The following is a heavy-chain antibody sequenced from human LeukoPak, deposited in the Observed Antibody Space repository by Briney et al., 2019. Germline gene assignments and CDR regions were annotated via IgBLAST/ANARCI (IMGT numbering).Heavy chain of an antibody. D-gene: IGHD3-9*01. CDR3: AKVRYFDWLLYYFDY. Sequence: GGSLRLSCAASGFTLSSYAMSWVRQAPGKGLEWVSAISGSGGSTYYADSVKGRFTISRDNSKNTLYLQMNSLRAEDTAVYYCAKVRYFDWLLYYFDYWGQGTLVTVSS. CDR1: GFTLSSYA. J-gene: IGHJ4*02. V-gene: IGHV3-23*01. CDR2: ISGSGGST.